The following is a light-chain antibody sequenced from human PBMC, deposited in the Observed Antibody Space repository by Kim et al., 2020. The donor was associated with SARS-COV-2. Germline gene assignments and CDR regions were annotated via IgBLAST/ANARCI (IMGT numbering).Light chain of an antibody. CDR1: SLRSYY. Sequence: GQTIRITCQEHSLRSYYASWYQQKPGQAPVLVIYGKNNRPSGIPDRFSGSSSGNTASLTITGAQAEDEADYYCNSRDSSGNHLWVFGGGTQLTVL. CDR3: NSRDSSGNHLWV. CDR2: GKN. V-gene: IGLV3-19*01. J-gene: IGLJ3*02.